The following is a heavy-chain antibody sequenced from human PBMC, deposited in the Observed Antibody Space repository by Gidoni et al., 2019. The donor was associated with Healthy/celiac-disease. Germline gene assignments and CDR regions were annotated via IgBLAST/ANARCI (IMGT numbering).Heavy chain of an antibody. CDR3: ARGPRGIVVVVAASHYFDY. Sequence: QLQLQESGPGLVKLSETLSLTCTVSGGSISSSSYYWGWIRQPPGKGLEWIGSIYYSGSTYYNPSLKSRVTISVDTSKNQFSLKLSSVTAADTAVYYCARGPRGIVVVVAASHYFDYWGQGTLVTVSS. CDR2: IYYSGST. D-gene: IGHD2-15*01. J-gene: IGHJ4*02. CDR1: GGSISSSSYY. V-gene: IGHV4-39*01.